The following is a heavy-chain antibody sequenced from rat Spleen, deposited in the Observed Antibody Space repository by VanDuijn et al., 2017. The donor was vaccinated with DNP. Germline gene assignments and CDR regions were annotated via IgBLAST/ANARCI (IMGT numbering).Heavy chain of an antibody. V-gene: IGHV5-27*01. J-gene: IGHJ2*01. D-gene: IGHD1-6*01. CDR1: GFTFSNYD. Sequence: EVQLVESGGGLVQPGRSLKLSCAASGFTFSNYDMAWVRQAPTKGLEWVASISTSGGRSYYRDSVKGRFTISRDNAKSTLYLQMDSLRSEDTATYYCATDVYYGFDYWGQGVMVTVSS. CDR2: ISTSGGRS. CDR3: ATDVYYGFDY.